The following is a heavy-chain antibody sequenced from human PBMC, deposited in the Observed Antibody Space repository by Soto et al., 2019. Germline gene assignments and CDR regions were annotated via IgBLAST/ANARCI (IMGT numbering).Heavy chain of an antibody. CDR3: ARAFPDTYYYGSGSYYPSYYFDY. J-gene: IGHJ4*02. Sequence: SETLSLTCTVSGGSISSGGYYWSWIRQHPGKGLEWIGYIYYSGSTYYNPSLKSRVTISVDTSKNQFSLKLSSVTAADTAVYYCARAFPDTYYYGSGSYYPSYYFDYWGQGTLVTVSS. V-gene: IGHV4-31*03. CDR2: IYYSGST. D-gene: IGHD3-10*01. CDR1: GGSISSGGYY.